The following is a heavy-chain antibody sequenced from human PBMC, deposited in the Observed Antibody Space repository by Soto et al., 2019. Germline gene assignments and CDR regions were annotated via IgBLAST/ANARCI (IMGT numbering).Heavy chain of an antibody. CDR1: GGSFSGYY. CDR2: INHSGST. V-gene: IGHV4-34*01. D-gene: IGHD1-1*01. CDR3: ARVHLIATLLEYLHY. Sequence: SETLSLTCAVYGGSFSGYYWSWIRQPPGKGLEWIGEINHSGSTNYNPSLKSRVTISVDTSKNQFSLKLSSVTAADTAVYYCARVHLIATLLEYLHYWGQATLGTGSS. J-gene: IGHJ4*02.